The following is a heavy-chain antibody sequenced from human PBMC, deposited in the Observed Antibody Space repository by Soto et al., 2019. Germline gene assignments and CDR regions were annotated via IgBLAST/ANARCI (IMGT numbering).Heavy chain of an antibody. CDR2: ISGSGGST. D-gene: IGHD3-3*02. J-gene: IGHJ4*02. V-gene: IGHV3-23*01. Sequence: GGSLRLSCAASGFTFSSYAMSLVRQAPGKGLEWVSAISGSGGSTYYADSVKGRFTISRDNSKNTLYLQMNSLRAEDTAVYYCAIPPHFWSGYALDYWGQGTLVTVSS. CDR3: AIPPHFWSGYALDY. CDR1: GFTFSSYA.